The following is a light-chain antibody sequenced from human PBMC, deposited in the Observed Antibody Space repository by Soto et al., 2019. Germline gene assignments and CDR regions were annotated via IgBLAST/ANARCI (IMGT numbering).Light chain of an antibody. CDR2: AAS. J-gene: IGKJ2*01. CDR3: QQTDSTPYT. CDR1: QSISSY. Sequence: DIQMTQSPSSLSASVGDRVTITCRASQSISSYLNWYQQKPGKAPKLLIYAASSLQSGVPSRFSGSGSGTAFDLTISSLQPEDFATYYCQQTDSTPYTFGQGTNLEIK. V-gene: IGKV1-39*01.